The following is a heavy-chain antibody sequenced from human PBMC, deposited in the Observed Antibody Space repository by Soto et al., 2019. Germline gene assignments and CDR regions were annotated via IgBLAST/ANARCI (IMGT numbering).Heavy chain of an antibody. CDR2: IYWDDDK. CDR3: AHGPTVAGAFDI. V-gene: IGHV2-5*02. J-gene: IGHJ3*02. Sequence: QITLKESGPTLVKVTQPLTLTCTFSGFSLSTSGVGVGWIRQPPGKSLEWLALIYWDDDKRYSPSLNSRLTITKDTSKNQVVLTMTNMDPVDTATYYCAHGPTVAGAFDIWGQGTMVTVSS. D-gene: IGHD4-17*01. CDR1: GFSLSTSGVG.